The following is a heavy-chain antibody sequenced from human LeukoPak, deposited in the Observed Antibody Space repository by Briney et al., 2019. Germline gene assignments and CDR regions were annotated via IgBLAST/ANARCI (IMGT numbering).Heavy chain of an antibody. Sequence: SETLSLTCTVSGGSISSSSYYWGWIRQPPGKGLEWIGSIYYSGSTYYNPSLKSRVTISVDTSKNQFSLKLSSVTAADTAVYYCARRSKYYYDSSKDAFDMWGQGTMVTVSS. J-gene: IGHJ3*02. CDR2: IYYSGST. D-gene: IGHD3-22*01. CDR1: GGSISSSSYY. V-gene: IGHV4-39*01. CDR3: ARRSKYYYDSSKDAFDM.